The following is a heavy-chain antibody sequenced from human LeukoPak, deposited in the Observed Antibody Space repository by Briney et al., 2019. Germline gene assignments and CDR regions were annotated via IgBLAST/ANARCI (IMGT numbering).Heavy chain of an antibody. V-gene: IGHV1-46*01. J-gene: IGHJ6*04. CDR3: ARAHYASSNIKVPFDV. CDR1: GYTFTSYA. CDR2: IDPSAGST. D-gene: IGHD3-22*01. Sequence: ASVKVSCKASGYTFTSYAMHWVRQAPGQGLEWMGVIDPSAGSTTYAQKFQGRVTMTRDTATSTVYMELSSLRSDDTAVYYCARAHYASSNIKVPFDVWGKGTTVTVSS.